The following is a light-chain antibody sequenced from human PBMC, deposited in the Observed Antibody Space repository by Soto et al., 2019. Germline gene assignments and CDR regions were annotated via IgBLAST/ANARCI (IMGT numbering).Light chain of an antibody. Sequence: DIHMTQSPSSLSASVGDRVTITCRASQSITIYLNWYQQRPGEVPKLLIFGASTLQGGVPSRFSGSGSGTEFTLTISSLQPEDFATYYCQQSYSTLWTFGQGTKVDIK. V-gene: IGKV1-39*01. CDR2: GAS. CDR1: QSITIY. CDR3: QQSYSTLWT. J-gene: IGKJ1*01.